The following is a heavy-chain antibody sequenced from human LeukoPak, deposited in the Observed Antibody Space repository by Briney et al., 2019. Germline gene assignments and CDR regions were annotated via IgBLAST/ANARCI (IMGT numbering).Heavy chain of an antibody. D-gene: IGHD1-26*01. V-gene: IGHV1-69-2*01. CDR3: ATPTVGAIKEDLFDY. CDR1: GYTFTDYY. CDR2: VDPEDGDT. J-gene: IGHJ4*02. Sequence: GASVKISCKVSGYTFTDYYMHWVQQAPGKGLEWMGLVDPEDGDTIYAEKFQGRVTITADTSTDTAYMELSSLRSEDTAVYYCATPTVGAIKEDLFDYWGQGTLVTVSS.